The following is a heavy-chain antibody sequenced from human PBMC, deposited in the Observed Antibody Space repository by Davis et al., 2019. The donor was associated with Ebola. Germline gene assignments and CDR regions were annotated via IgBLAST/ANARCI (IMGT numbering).Heavy chain of an antibody. CDR1: GFIFSSYV. Sequence: GESLKISCAASGFIFSSYVMHWVRQAPGKGLVWVSRISHDGTITTYADSVKGRFTVSKDNAKNTLYLEMNSLTAEDTAAYYCSRDVNFEFYDYWGQGTLVTVSS. CDR2: ISHDGTIT. D-gene: IGHD1-20*01. CDR3: SRDVNFEFYDY. V-gene: IGHV3-74*01. J-gene: IGHJ4*02.